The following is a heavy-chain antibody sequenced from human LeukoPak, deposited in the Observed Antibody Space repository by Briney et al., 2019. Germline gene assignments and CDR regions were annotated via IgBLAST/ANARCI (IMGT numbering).Heavy chain of an antibody. Sequence: ASVKVSCKASGYTFTSHYMHWVRQAPGQGLEWMGIINPSGGSTSYAQKFQGRVTMTRDTSTSTVYMELSSLRSEDTAVYYCARRDSSGCSDYWGQGTLVTVSS. V-gene: IGHV1-46*01. CDR1: GYTFTSHY. D-gene: IGHD6-19*01. CDR3: ARRDSSGCSDY. CDR2: INPSGGST. J-gene: IGHJ4*02.